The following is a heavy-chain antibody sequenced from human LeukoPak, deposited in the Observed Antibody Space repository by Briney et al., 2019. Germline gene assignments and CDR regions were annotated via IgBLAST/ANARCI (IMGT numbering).Heavy chain of an antibody. CDR1: GFTFDDYT. Sequence: GGSLRLSCAASGFTFDDYTMHWVRQAPGKGLEWVSLISWNGGSTGYADSVKGRFTISRDNAKNSLYLQMNSLRAEDTALYYCARVGGYYYGSGRNDYWGQGTLVTVSS. V-gene: IGHV3-20*04. D-gene: IGHD3-10*01. CDR3: ARVGGYYYGSGRNDY. CDR2: ISWNGGST. J-gene: IGHJ4*02.